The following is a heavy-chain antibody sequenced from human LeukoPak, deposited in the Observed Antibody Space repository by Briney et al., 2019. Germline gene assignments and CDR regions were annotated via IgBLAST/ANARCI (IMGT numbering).Heavy chain of an antibody. Sequence: PGGSLRLSCAASGFTFSGYRMSWVRQAPGKGLEWVANIKQDGSEKYYVDSVKGRFTISRDNAKNSLYLQMDSLRAEDTAVYYCARVSVGGFDYWGQGTLVTVSS. V-gene: IGHV3-7*01. CDR1: GFTFSGYR. CDR3: ARVSVGGFDY. J-gene: IGHJ4*02. D-gene: IGHD1-26*01. CDR2: IKQDGSEK.